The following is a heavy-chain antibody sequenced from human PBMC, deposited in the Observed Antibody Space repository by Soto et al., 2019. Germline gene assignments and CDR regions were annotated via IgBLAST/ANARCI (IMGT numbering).Heavy chain of an antibody. V-gene: IGHV3-48*03. CDR2: ISERGITT. CDR3: ARGGVV. D-gene: IGHD2-8*01. CDR1: GVSRSNFD. J-gene: IGHJ4*02. Sequence: GGSVRLSCVDSGVSRSNFDMNWVRQAPGRGLEWISLISERGITTTYADSVRSRFTVSRDNAQSSLYLQMDRLTVEDTGVYYCARGGVVWGRGALVTVSS.